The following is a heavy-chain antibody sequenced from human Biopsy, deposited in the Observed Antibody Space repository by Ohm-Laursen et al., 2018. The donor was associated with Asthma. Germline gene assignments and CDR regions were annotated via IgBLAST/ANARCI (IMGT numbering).Heavy chain of an antibody. V-gene: IGHV3-53*01. CDR3: ARGDSSGWLHYYFDY. CDR1: GFTVRRDH. D-gene: IGHD6-19*01. J-gene: IGHJ4*02. CDR2: IYSGGTS. Sequence: SLRLCCVASGFTVRRDHMFWVRAAPAKGLEWVSVIYSGGTSDTADSVRGRFTISRDFYKNTLYLQMDSLRAEDTAVYYCARGDSSGWLHYYFDYWGQGTLVTVSS.